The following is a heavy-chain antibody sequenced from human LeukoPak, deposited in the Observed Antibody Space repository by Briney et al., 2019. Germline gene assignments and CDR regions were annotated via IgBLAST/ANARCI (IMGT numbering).Heavy chain of an antibody. CDR1: GFTFTTYS. D-gene: IGHD6-19*01. CDR3: AKNPNRSGWYQDY. V-gene: IGHV3-23*01. Sequence: GGSLRLSCVASGFTFTTYSMTWVRQTPEKGLEWVAAISASGGSYYADSVKGRFTISRDNSKNTLYLQLNNLGADDTAVYYCAKNPNRSGWYQDYWGQGALVIDSS. J-gene: IGHJ4*02. CDR2: ISASGGS.